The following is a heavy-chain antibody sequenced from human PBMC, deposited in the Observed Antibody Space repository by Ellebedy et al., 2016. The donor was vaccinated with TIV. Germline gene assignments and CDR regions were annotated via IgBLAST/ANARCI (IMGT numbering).Heavy chain of an antibody. CDR1: GFTFSTYA. J-gene: IGHJ4*02. CDR2: ISGSGGGT. D-gene: IGHD3-10*01. V-gene: IGHV3-23*01. CDR3: ARSYYGSGSPDY. Sequence: GESLKISCAASGFTFSTYAMSWVRQAPGRGLEWVSTISGSGGGTYYTDSVKGRFTISRDNAKNSLYLQMNSLRGEDTALYYCARSYYGSGSPDYWGQGTLVTVSS.